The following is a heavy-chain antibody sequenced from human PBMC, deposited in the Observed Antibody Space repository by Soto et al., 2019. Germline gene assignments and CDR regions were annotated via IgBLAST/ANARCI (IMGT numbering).Heavy chain of an antibody. J-gene: IGHJ5*02. V-gene: IGHV4-59*01. CDR2: IYYSGST. D-gene: IGHD6-13*01. Sequence: SETLSLTFTVSGGTISSYYWSWIRQPPGKGLEWIGYIYYSGSTDYNPSLKSRVTISVDTSKNQFSLKLSSVTAADTAVYYCARELAAAGTVWFDPWGQGTLVTVS. CDR3: ARELAAAGTVWFDP. CDR1: GGTISSYY.